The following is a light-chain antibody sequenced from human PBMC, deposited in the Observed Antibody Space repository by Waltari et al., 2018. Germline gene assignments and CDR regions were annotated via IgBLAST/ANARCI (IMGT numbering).Light chain of an antibody. J-gene: IGKJ2*01. CDR1: QDIGSY. CDR2: AAS. V-gene: IGKV1-39*01. Sequence: DVLLTQSPSSLSASVGDRVTFTCRTSQDIGSYLNWYQQKPGEAPKLLIFAASSLQDGVPSSFSVSRSVTDFSLTISPLQPDDFATYYCQHTYNNPSSFGQGTKLEIK. CDR3: QHTYNNPSS.